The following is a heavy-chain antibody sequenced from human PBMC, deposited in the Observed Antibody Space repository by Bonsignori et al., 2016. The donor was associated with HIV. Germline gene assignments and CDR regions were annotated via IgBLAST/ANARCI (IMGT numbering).Heavy chain of an antibody. CDR3: ARGLAVAAYYYMDL. D-gene: IGHD6-13*01. J-gene: IGHJ6*03. V-gene: IGHV4-34*01. Sequence: WIRQPPGKGLEWIGEINHSGSTNYNPSLKSRVTISVDTSKNQFSLKMRSVTAADTAVYYCARGLAVAAYYYMDLWGKGTTVTVSS. CDR2: INHSGST.